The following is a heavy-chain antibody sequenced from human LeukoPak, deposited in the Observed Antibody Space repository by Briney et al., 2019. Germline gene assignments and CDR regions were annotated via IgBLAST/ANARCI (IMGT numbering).Heavy chain of an antibody. D-gene: IGHD3-10*01. V-gene: IGHV3-48*04. CDR1: GFTFISYS. CDR3: ARDRRGSDN. CDR2: ISSSGSTI. J-gene: IGHJ4*02. Sequence: GGSLRLSCAASGFTFISYSMNWVRQAPGKGLEWVSYISSSGSTIYYADSVKGRFTISRDNAKNSLYLQMNSLRAEDTAVYYCARDRRGSDNWGQGTLVTVSS.